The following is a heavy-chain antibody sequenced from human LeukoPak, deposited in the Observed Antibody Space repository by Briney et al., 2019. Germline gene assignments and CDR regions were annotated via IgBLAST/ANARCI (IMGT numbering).Heavy chain of an antibody. J-gene: IGHJ6*03. D-gene: IGHD3-9*01. Sequence: ASVKVSCKASGYTFTSYGISWVRQAPGQGLEWMGWISVYNGNTNYAQKLQGRVTMTTDTSTSTAYMELRSLRSDDTAVYYCARGVRYFDWPRPNYYYYMDVWGKGTTVTVSS. CDR2: ISVYNGNT. CDR3: ARGVRYFDWPRPNYYYYMDV. V-gene: IGHV1-18*01. CDR1: GYTFTSYG.